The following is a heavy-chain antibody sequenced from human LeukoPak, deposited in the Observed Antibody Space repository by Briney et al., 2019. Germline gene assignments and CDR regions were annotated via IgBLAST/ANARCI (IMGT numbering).Heavy chain of an antibody. V-gene: IGHV3-21*01. CDR3: ARGRRVELRAFDI. CDR1: GFTFSSYS. D-gene: IGHD1-7*01. J-gene: IGHJ3*02. CDR2: ISSSSSYI. Sequence: PGGSLRLSCAASGFTFSSYSMNWVRQAPGKGLEWVSSISSSSSYIYYADSVKGRFTISRDNAKNSLYLQMNSLRAEDTAVYYCARGRRVELRAFDIWGQGTMVTVSS.